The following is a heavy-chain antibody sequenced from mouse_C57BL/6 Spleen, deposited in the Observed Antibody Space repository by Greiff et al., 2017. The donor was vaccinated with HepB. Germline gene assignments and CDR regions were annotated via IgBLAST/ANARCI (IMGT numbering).Heavy chain of an antibody. J-gene: IGHJ4*01. CDR3: ARGPLSYYGSSIYAMDY. Sequence: EVKLQQSGPELVKPGASVKISCKASGYTFTDYYMNWVKQSHGKSLEWIGDINPNNGGTSYNQKFKGKATLTVDKSSSTAYMELRRLTSEDSAVYYCARGPLSYYGSSIYAMDYWGQGTSVTVSS. CDR1: GYTFTDYY. D-gene: IGHD1-1*01. CDR2: INPNNGGT. V-gene: IGHV1-26*01.